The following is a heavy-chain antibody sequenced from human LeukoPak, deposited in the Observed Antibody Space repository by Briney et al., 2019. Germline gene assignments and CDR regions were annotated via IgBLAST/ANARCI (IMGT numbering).Heavy chain of an antibody. CDR2: INHSGST. CDR3: ARGSVVVAATPYYFDY. CDR1: GGSFSGYY. J-gene: IGHJ4*02. Sequence: SETLFLTCAVYGGSFSGYYWSWIRQPPGKGLEWIGEINHSGSTNYNPSLKSRVTISVDTSKNQFSLKLSSVTAADTAVYYCARGSVVVAATPYYFDYWGQGTLVTVSS. D-gene: IGHD2-15*01. V-gene: IGHV4-34*01.